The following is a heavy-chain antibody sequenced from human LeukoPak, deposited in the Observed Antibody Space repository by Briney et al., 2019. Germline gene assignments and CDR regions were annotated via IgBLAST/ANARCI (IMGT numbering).Heavy chain of an antibody. CDR1: GGSFSGYY. CDR3: AREEDNWFDP. Sequence: PSETLSLTCAVYGGSFSGYYWSWIRQPPGKGLEWIGEINHSGSTNYNPSLKSRVTISVDTSKNQFSLKLSSVTAADTAVYYCAREEDNWFDPWGQGTLVTVSS. J-gene: IGHJ5*02. V-gene: IGHV4-34*01. CDR2: INHSGST.